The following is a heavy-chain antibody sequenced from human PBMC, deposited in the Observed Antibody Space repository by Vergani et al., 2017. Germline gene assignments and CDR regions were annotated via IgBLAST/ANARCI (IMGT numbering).Heavy chain of an antibody. CDR2: ISYDGSNK. J-gene: IGHJ4*02. V-gene: IGHV3-30-3*01. D-gene: IGHD3-10*01. CDR3: ARAPYYGSAFDC. CDR1: GFTFSSYA. Sequence: QVQLVESGGGVVQPGRSLRLSCAASGFTFSSYAMHWVRQAPGKGLEWVAVISYDGSNKDYADSVKGRFTISRDNSKNTLYLQMNSLRAEDTAVYYCARAPYYGSAFDCWHQRTLVTVSS.